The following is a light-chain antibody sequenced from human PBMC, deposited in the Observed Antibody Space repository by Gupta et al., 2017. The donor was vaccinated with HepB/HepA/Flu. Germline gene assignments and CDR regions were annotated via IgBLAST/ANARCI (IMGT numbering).Light chain of an antibody. V-gene: IGLV8-61*01. J-gene: IGLJ3*02. CDR1: SGSVSTSYY. CDR2: STN. Sequence: QTVVTQEPSFSVSPGGTVTLTCGLSSGSVSTSYYPSWYQQTPGQAPRTLIYSTNTRSSGVPVRFSGSILGNKAALTITGAQADDESDYYCVRYMGSGIWVFGGGTKLTVL. CDR3: VRYMGSGIWV.